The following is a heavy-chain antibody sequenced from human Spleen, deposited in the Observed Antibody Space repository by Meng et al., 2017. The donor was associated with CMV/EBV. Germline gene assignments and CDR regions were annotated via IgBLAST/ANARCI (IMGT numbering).Heavy chain of an antibody. CDR2: INSDGSST. V-gene: IGHV3-74*01. CDR3: ARDRVVPAAFGRYYYGMDV. D-gene: IGHD2-2*01. Sequence: GESLKISCAASGFTFSSYWMHWVRQAPGKGLVLVSRINSDGSSTSYADSVKGRFTISRDNAKNTLYLQMNSLRAEDTAVYYCARDRVVPAAFGRYYYGMDVWGQGTTVTVSS. J-gene: IGHJ6*02. CDR1: GFTFSSYW.